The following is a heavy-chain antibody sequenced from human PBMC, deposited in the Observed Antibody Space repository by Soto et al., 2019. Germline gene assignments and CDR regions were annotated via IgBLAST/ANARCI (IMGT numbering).Heavy chain of an antibody. V-gene: IGHV3-30-3*01. CDR2: ISYDGSNK. D-gene: IGHD6-6*01. CDR1: GFTFSSYA. Sequence: PGGSLRLSCAASGFTFSSYAMHWVRQAPGKGLEWVAVISYDGSNKYYADSVKGRFTISRDNSKNTLYLQMNSLRAEDTAVYYCARAPTSSSLAGYYFDYWGQGTLVTVSS. CDR3: ARAPTSSSLAGYYFDY. J-gene: IGHJ4*02.